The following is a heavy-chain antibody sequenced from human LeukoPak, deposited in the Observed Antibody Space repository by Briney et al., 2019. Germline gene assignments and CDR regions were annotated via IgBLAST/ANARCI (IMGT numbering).Heavy chain of an antibody. CDR2: ISGSGGST. Sequence: GGSLRLSCAASGFTFSSYAMSWVRQAPGKGLEWVSAISGSGGSTYYADSVKGRSTISRDNSKNTLYLQMNSLRAEDTAVYYCAKDSSDYGDYEFDYWGQGTLVTVSS. J-gene: IGHJ4*02. V-gene: IGHV3-23*01. CDR3: AKDSSDYGDYEFDY. CDR1: GFTFSSYA. D-gene: IGHD4-17*01.